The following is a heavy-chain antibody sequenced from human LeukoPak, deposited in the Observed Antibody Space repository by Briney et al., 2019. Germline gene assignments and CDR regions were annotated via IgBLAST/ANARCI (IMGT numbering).Heavy chain of an antibody. CDR1: GFSFRSHW. V-gene: IGHV3-7*03. Sequence: PGGPLRLSCAASGFSFRSHWMSWVRQAPGKGLEWVANINQDGSEKYYVDSVKGRFTISRDNAENSLYLQMNSLRAEDAAVYYCAKDRPNYYESNGHYYRRNGDYWGQGTLVTVSS. J-gene: IGHJ4*02. CDR3: AKDRPNYYESNGHYYRRNGDY. D-gene: IGHD3-22*01. CDR2: INQDGSEK.